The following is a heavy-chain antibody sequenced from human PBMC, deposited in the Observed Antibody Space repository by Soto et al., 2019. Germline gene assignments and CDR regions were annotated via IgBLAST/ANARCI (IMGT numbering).Heavy chain of an antibody. Sequence: PSETLSLTCAVYGGSFSGYYWSWIRQSPGKGLEWIGEINHSGSTNYNPSLKSRVTISVDTSKNQFSLKLSSVTAADTAVYYCARGLPDFWRGYYYYYMDVWGKGTTVTVSS. V-gene: IGHV4-34*01. CDR3: ARGLPDFWRGYYYYYMDV. CDR1: GGSFSGYY. J-gene: IGHJ6*03. D-gene: IGHD3-3*01. CDR2: INHSGST.